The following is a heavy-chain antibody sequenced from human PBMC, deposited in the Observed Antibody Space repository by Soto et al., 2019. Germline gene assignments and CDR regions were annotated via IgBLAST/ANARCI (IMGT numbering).Heavy chain of an antibody. CDR1: GFTFSNYN. CDR2: ISRSSGYI. J-gene: IGHJ4*02. D-gene: IGHD5-12*01. Sequence: EVQLVESGGGLVKPGESLRLSCAASGFTFSNYNMIWVRQAPGKGLEWVSSISRSSGYIYYADSMKGRFTISRDNAKNSLFLQMNSLRDEDTAVYFCARCGTGVQDGYNYNPNYWGQGTLVTVSS. CDR3: ARCGTGVQDGYNYNPNY. V-gene: IGHV3-21*01.